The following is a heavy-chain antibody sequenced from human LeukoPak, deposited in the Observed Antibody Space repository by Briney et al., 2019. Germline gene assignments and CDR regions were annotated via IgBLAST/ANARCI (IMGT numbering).Heavy chain of an antibody. J-gene: IGHJ3*02. CDR2: MNPNSGNT. V-gene: IGHV1-8*01. D-gene: IGHD6-13*01. CDR1: GYTFTSYD. Sequence: ASVKVSCKASGYTFTSYDINWVRQATGQGLEWMGWMNPNSGNTGYAQKFQGRVTMTRNTSISTAYMELSSLRSEDTAVYYCARLYSSSWREEDAFDIWGQGTMVTVSS. CDR3: ARLYSSSWREEDAFDI.